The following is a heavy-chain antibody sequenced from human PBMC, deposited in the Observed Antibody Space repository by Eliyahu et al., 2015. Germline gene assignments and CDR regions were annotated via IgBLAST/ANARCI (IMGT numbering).Heavy chain of an antibody. J-gene: IGHJ5*02. D-gene: IGHD3-3*01. CDR1: GGXXSSYY. CDR2: IYYSGST. Sequence: QVQLQESGPGLVKPSETLSLTCXVSGGXXSSYYWSWXRQPPGKGLXWIGYIYYSGSTTYNPSLKSRVTISVDTSKXQFSLKLSSVTAADTAVYYCXRHLGAAGVVITSGWFDPWGQGTLVTVSS. V-gene: IGHV4-59*08. CDR3: XRHLGAAGVVITSGWFDP.